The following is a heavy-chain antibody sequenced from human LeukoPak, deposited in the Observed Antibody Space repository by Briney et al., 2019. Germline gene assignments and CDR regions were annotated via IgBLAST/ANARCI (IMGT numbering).Heavy chain of an antibody. CDR1: GGSLSGYH. CDR3: ARRIYYGSESDWYFDL. Sequence: PSETLSLTCAVYGGSLSGYHWSWIRQPPGKGLEWIGEIKHSGSTNYNPSLKSRVTISVDTSKSQFSLKLSSVTAADTAVYYCARRIYYGSESDWYFDLWGRGTLVTVSS. D-gene: IGHD3-10*01. V-gene: IGHV4-34*01. CDR2: IKHSGST. J-gene: IGHJ2*01.